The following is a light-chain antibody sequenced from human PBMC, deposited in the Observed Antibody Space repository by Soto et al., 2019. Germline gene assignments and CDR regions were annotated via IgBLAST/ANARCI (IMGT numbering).Light chain of an antibody. CDR3: QKYNNWWT. Sequence: EIVMTQSPATLSVSPGERATLSCRASQSVRNNLAWYQKKPGQAPRLLIYGASTRATGIPARFSGSGSGTEFTLTISSLQSEDFAFYYCQKYNNWWTFGQGTRVDIK. J-gene: IGKJ1*01. CDR2: GAS. V-gene: IGKV3-15*01. CDR1: QSVRNN.